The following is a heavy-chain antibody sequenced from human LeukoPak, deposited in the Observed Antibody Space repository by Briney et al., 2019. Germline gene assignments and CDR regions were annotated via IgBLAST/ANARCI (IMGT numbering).Heavy chain of an antibody. J-gene: IGHJ3*02. V-gene: IGHV1-18*01. CDR1: GYTFTSYG. D-gene: IGHD3-10*01. CDR3: ARARISMVRGVKLWNDVFDI. CDR2: ISTYNGNT. Sequence: ASVKVSCKASGYTFTSYGISWVRQAPGQGLEWLGWISTYNGNTHYAQKLQGRVTMTTDTSTTTAYMELRSLRSDDTAVYYCARARISMVRGVKLWNDVFDIWGQGTMVTVSS.